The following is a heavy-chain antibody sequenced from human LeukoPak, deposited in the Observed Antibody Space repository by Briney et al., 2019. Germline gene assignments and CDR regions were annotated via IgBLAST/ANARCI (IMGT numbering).Heavy chain of an antibody. V-gene: IGHV5-51*01. D-gene: IGHD3/OR15-3a*01. CDR2: IYPGDSDA. J-gene: IGHJ4*02. CDR1: GYRFPNHW. CDR3: AVGTGYYFDL. Sequence: GESLKISCRGSGYRFPNHWIGWVRQMPGKGLECMGIIYPGDSDARYSPSFQGQVTISADKSITTAYLQWSSLKASDTAMYYWAVGTGYYFDLWGQGTLVTVSS.